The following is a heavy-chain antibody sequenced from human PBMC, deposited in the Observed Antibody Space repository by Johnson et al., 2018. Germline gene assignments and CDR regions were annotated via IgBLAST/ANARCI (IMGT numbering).Heavy chain of an antibody. D-gene: IGHD1-1*01. CDR3: AKDPTNAKAPRLTSPSFDC. Sequence: QVQLVQSGGGVVQPGRSLRLSCAASGFTFSNYGMHWVRQAPGKGLEWVAVISYDGSKKYYTDSVEGRFTISRDNSPNTLYLQMNSLRAEDTAVYYCAKDPTNAKAPRLTSPSFDCWGQGTLVTVSS. J-gene: IGHJ4*02. V-gene: IGHV3-30*18. CDR2: ISYDGSKK. CDR1: GFTFSNYG.